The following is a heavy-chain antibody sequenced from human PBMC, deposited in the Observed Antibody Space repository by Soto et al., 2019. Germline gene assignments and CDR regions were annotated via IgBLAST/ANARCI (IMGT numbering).Heavy chain of an antibody. D-gene: IGHD4-17*01. CDR3: ARDLNTVTTAYLHH. J-gene: IGHJ1*01. CDR2: ISSSSHYI. CDR1: GFTFNSYS. V-gene: IGHV3-21*01. Sequence: GGSLRLSCTASGFTFNSYSMNWVRQAPGEGLEWVSSISSSSHYIYYAASVEGRFTISRDNAKNSLFLQMNSLRAEDTAVYYCARDLNTVTTAYLHHWGQGTLVTVSS.